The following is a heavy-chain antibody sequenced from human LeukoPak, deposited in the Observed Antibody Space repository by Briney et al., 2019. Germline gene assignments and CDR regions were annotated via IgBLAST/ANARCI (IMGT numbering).Heavy chain of an antibody. CDR3: AREVSGSYSSWFDP. CDR1: GGTFSSHA. CDR2: IIPIFGTP. D-gene: IGHD1-26*01. V-gene: IGHV1-69*13. Sequence: ASVKVSCKASGGTFSSHAISWVRQAPGQGLEWMGGIIPIFGTPNYAQKFQGRVTITADESTSTAYMELSSLRSEDTAVYYCAREVSGSYSSWFDPWGQGTLVTVSS. J-gene: IGHJ5*02.